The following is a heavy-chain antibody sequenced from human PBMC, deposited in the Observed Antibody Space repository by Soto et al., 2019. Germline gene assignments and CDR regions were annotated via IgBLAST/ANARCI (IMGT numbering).Heavy chain of an antibody. Sequence: QVQLQESGPGLVKPSQTLSLTCTVSGGSISSGGYYWSWIRQHPGKGLEWIGYIYYSGSTYYNPSLESRVTISLATSKNQFSLKLSSVTAADTAVYYCARRDSGYADYMDVWGKGTMVTVSS. J-gene: IGHJ6*03. D-gene: IGHD5-12*01. V-gene: IGHV4-31*03. CDR1: GGSISSGGYY. CDR3: ARRDSGYADYMDV. CDR2: IYYSGST.